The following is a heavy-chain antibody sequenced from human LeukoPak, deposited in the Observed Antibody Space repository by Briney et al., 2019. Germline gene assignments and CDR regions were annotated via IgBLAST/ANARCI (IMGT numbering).Heavy chain of an antibody. V-gene: IGHV1-69*13. J-gene: IGHJ4*02. D-gene: IGHD3-16*01. CDR3: ARVVGGYFDY. Sequence: ASVKVSCKASGGTFSSYAISWVRQAPGQGLEWMGGIIPIFGTANYAQKFQGRVTITADESTSTAYLELSSLRSEDTAVYYCARVVGGYFDYWGQGTLVTVSS. CDR1: GGTFSSYA. CDR2: IIPIFGTA.